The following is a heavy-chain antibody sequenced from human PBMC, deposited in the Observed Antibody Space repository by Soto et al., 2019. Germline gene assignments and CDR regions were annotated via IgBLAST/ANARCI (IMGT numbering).Heavy chain of an antibody. D-gene: IGHD4-17*01. CDR1: GFTFRRYA. CDR2: IRGNGGST. J-gene: IGHJ4*02. Sequence: EVQLLESGGGLVQPGGALRLSCAASGFTFRRYAMKWVRQAPGKGLEWVSAIRGNGGSTYYADSVKGRFITSRDSSKNTLYLQMNSLRAEDTAIYYCGRGVNTATTGSDYWGQGTLVTVSS. V-gene: IGHV3-23*01. CDR3: GRGVNTATTGSDY.